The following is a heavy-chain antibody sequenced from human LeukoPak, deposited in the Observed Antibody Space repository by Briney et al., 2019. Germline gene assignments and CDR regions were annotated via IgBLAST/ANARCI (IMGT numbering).Heavy chain of an antibody. CDR1: GGSISSYY. CDR3: ARGLVGYLYYFDY. Sequence: SETLSLTCTVSGGSISSYYWSWIRQPPGKGLEWIGYIYYSGSTNYNPSLKSRVTISVDTSKNQFSLKLSSVTAADTAVYYCARGLVGYLYYFDYWGRGTLVTVSS. D-gene: IGHD2-21*01. CDR2: IYYSGST. V-gene: IGHV4-59*01. J-gene: IGHJ4*02.